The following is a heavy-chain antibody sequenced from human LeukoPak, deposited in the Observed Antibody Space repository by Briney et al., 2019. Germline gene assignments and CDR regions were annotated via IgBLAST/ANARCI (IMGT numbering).Heavy chain of an antibody. CDR2: INPNSGGT. V-gene: IGHV1-2*02. D-gene: IGHD4-17*01. Sequence: ASVKVSCKASGYTFTGYYMHWVRQARGQGLEWMGWINPNSGGTNYAQKFQGRVTMTRDASISTAYMELSRLRSDDTAVYYCARGLDYGDYSFDYWGQGTLVTVSS. J-gene: IGHJ4*02. CDR3: ARGLDYGDYSFDY. CDR1: GYTFTGYY.